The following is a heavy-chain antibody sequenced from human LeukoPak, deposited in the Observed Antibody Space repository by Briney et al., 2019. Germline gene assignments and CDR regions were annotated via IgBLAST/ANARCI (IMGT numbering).Heavy chain of an antibody. D-gene: IGHD3-10*01. CDR1: GFILSTYG. CDR3: ARPPMVRGVINWSDP. CDR2: IQYDGSNK. Sequence: GGSLRLSCAASGFILSTYGMHWVRQAPGKGLEWVAFIQYDGSNKYYADSVKGRFTISRDNSKNTLYLQMSSLRAEDTAVYYCARPPMVRGVINWSDPWGQGTLVTVSS. V-gene: IGHV3-30*02. J-gene: IGHJ5*02.